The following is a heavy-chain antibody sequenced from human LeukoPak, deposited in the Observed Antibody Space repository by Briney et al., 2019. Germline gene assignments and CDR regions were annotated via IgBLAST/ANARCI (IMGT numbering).Heavy chain of an antibody. J-gene: IGHJ4*02. D-gene: IGHD6-6*01. V-gene: IGHV4-39*01. Sequence: PSETLSLTCTVSGGSISSSSYYWGWIRQPPGKGLEWIGSIYYSRSTYYNPSLKSRVTISVDTSKNQFSLKLSSVTAADTAVYYCARHLSVRPDYWGQGTLVTVSS. CDR1: GGSISSSSYY. CDR2: IYYSRST. CDR3: ARHLSVRPDY.